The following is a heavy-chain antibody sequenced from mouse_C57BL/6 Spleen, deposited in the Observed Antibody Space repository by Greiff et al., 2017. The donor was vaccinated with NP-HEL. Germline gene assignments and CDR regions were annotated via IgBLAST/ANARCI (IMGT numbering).Heavy chain of an antibody. V-gene: IGHV2-2*01. D-gene: IGHD2-3*01. J-gene: IGHJ2*01. CDR1: GFSLTSYG. CDR2: IWSGGST. CDR3: AKNEDDGYYFHFDY. Sequence: VMLVESGPGLVLPSQSLSITCTVSGFSLTSYGVHWVRQSPGKGLEWLGVIWSGGSTDYNAAFISRLSICKVNSKSQVFFKMNSLQADDTAIYYCAKNEDDGYYFHFDYWGQGTTLTVSS.